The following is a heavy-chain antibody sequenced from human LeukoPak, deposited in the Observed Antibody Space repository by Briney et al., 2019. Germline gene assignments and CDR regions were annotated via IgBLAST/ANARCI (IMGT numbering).Heavy chain of an antibody. J-gene: IGHJ4*02. CDR1: GFSFSSYG. CDR3: AKYYRENSGASPLDY. D-gene: IGHD3-22*01. Sequence: GGSLRLSCVASGFSFSSYGMHWVRQAPGKGLEWVAFIRYDGTNKYYADSVKGRFTISRDNSKNTLYLQMNSLRVEDTALYYCAKYYRENSGASPLDYWGQGTRVTVSS. V-gene: IGHV3-30*02. CDR2: IRYDGTNK.